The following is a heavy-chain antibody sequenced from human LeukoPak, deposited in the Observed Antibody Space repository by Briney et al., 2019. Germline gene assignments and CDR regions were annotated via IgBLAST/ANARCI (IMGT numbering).Heavy chain of an antibody. V-gene: IGHV3-9*01. CDR2: ISWNSGIV. J-gene: IGHJ4*02. CDR3: AKLFGSMVRGVIFDY. D-gene: IGHD3-10*01. CDR1: GFTFDDYA. Sequence: AGRSLTLSCAASGFTFDDYAMHWVRQAPGKGLEWVSGISWNSGIVDYADSVKGRFTISRDNAKNSLYLQMNSLRAEDTALYYCAKLFGSMVRGVIFDYWGQGTLVTVSS.